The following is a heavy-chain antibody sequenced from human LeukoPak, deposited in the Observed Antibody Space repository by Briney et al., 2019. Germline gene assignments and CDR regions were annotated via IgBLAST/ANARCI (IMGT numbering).Heavy chain of an antibody. CDR2: ITSYNGNT. D-gene: IGHD1-26*01. CDR3: ARTNFGSPGLLYYYYGMDV. Sequence: ASVKVSCKASGYTFTSYGISWVRQAPGQGLEWMGWITSYNGNTNYAQKVQGRVTMTTDTSTSTAYMELRSLTSDDTAVYYCARTNFGSPGLLYYYYGMDVWGQGTTVTVSS. J-gene: IGHJ6*02. V-gene: IGHV1-18*01. CDR1: GYTFTSYG.